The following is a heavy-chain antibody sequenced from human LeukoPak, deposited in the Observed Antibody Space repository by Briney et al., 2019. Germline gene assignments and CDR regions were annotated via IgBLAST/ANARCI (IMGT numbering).Heavy chain of an antibody. J-gene: IGHJ4*02. Sequence: PGGSLRLSCAASGFTFSSYSMNWVRQAPGKGLEWVSYISSSSSTIYYADSVKGRFTISRDNAKNSLYLQMNSLRAEDTAVYYCARGSGYLVVVINFDYWGQGTLVTVSS. CDR1: GFTFSSYS. CDR2: ISSSSSTI. CDR3: ARGSGYLVVVINFDY. D-gene: IGHD3-22*01. V-gene: IGHV3-48*01.